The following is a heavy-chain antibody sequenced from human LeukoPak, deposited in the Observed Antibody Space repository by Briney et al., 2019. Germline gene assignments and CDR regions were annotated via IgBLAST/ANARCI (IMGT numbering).Heavy chain of an antibody. CDR1: GFTFSSYA. J-gene: IGHJ3*02. Sequence: GGSLRLSCAASGFTFSSYAIHWVRQGPGKGLEWVAVISYDGSDKYYADSVKGRFTISGDSSKNTLNLQMNNLRVEDTAVYYCARGHYPHCTSITCYPAFDIWGQGTMVSVSS. CDR2: ISYDGSDK. V-gene: IGHV3-30-3*01. CDR3: ARGHYPHCTSITCYPAFDI. D-gene: IGHD2-2*01.